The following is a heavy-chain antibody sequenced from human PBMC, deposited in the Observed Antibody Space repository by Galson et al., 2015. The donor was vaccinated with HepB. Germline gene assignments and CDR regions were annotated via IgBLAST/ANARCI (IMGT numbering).Heavy chain of an antibody. CDR3: ARVVYGSGSYYPDP. CDR2: INAANGVT. Sequence: SVKVSCKASGYNFNKYNMHWVRQAPGQRLEWMGWINAANGVTKYSQNFQGRVTLTRDTSASTAYMELSSLRSEDTAVYHCARVVYGSGSYYPDPWGQGTLVTVSS. D-gene: IGHD3-10*01. V-gene: IGHV1-3*01. CDR1: GYNFNKYN. J-gene: IGHJ5*02.